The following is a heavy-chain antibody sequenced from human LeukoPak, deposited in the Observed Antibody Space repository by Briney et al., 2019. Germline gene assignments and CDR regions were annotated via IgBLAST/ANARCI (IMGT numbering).Heavy chain of an antibody. Sequence: SVKVSCKASGGTFSSYTISWVRQAPGQGIEWMGRIIPILGIANYAQKFQGRVTITADKSTSTAYMELSSLRSEDTAVYYCAREKDFGVVISPRYYYYYMDDWGKGTTVTVSS. J-gene: IGHJ6*03. D-gene: IGHD3-3*01. CDR3: AREKDFGVVISPRYYYYYMDD. CDR1: GGTFSSYT. V-gene: IGHV1-69*04. CDR2: IIPILGIA.